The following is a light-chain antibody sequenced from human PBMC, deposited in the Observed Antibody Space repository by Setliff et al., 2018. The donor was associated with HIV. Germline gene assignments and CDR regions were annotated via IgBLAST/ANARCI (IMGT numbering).Light chain of an antibody. Sequence: QSALAQPPSASGSPGQSVTISCTGTSSDVSGYNYVSWYQQHPGKAPKLMISEVSQRPSGVPDRFSGSKSGNTASLTVSGLQTEDEADYYCSSYGGSNNLVFGGGTKVTVL. CDR1: SSDVSGYNY. J-gene: IGLJ2*01. CDR2: EVS. CDR3: SSYGGSNNLV. V-gene: IGLV2-8*01.